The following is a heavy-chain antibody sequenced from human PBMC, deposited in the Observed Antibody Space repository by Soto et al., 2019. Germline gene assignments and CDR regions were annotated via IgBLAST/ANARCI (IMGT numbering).Heavy chain of an antibody. D-gene: IGHD2-15*01. V-gene: IGHV1-69*02. J-gene: IGHJ5*02. CDR1: GGTFSSYT. CDR3: AKLCSGGSCYSSAWFDP. CDR2: IIPILGIA. Sequence: QVQLVQSGAEVKKPGSSVKVSCKASGGTFSSYTISWVRQAPGQGLEWMGRIIPILGIANYAQKFQGRVTMTADKSTSTAYMELSSLRSEDTAVYYCAKLCSGGSCYSSAWFDPWGQGTLVTVSS.